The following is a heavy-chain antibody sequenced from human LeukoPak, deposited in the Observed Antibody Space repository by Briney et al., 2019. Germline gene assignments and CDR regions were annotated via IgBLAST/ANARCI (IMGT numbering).Heavy chain of an antibody. J-gene: IGHJ5*02. D-gene: IGHD2-8*01. CDR2: INHVGST. Sequence: SETPSLTCAVYGESFSTYDWSWIRQTPGKGLEWIGEINHVGSTNYNPSLKSRVTMSVDTSKNQFSVKLNSVTAADTAVYYCAREGGVLVLMVYAPINXFDPWGXXXLVTVSS. CDR1: GESFSTYD. CDR3: AREGGVLVLMVYAPINXFDP. V-gene: IGHV4-34*01.